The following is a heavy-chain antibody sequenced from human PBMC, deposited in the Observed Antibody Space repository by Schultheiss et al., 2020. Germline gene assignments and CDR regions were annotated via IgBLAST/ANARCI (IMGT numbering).Heavy chain of an antibody. CDR1: GFTVSSNY. CDR2: IYSGGST. V-gene: IGHV3-66*01. Sequence: GGSLRLSCAASGFTVSSNYMSWVRQAPGKGLEWVSVIYSGGSTYYADSVKGRFTISRDNSKNTLYLQMNSLRAEDTAVYYCARDIDMWRAFDIWGQGTMVTVSS. CDR3: ARDIDMWRAFDI. J-gene: IGHJ3*02. D-gene: IGHD2-15*01.